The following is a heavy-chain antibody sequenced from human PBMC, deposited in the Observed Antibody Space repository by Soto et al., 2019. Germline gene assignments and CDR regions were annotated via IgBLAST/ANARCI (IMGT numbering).Heavy chain of an antibody. D-gene: IGHD3-22*01. Sequence: QVQLQESGPGLVKPSETLSLTCTVSGGSVNSANYYWSWIRQPPGKRLQWIGYISYSGNSGSTNYNPSLESRITISVDTSKNQFSLKLSAVTAADTALYYCARVGSSGYYGGFDPWGQGTLVTVSS. CDR2: ISYSGNSGST. CDR1: GGSVNSANYY. J-gene: IGHJ5*02. CDR3: ARVGSSGYYGGFDP. V-gene: IGHV4-61*01.